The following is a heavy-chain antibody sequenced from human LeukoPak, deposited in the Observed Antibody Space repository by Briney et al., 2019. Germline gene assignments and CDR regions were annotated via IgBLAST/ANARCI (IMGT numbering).Heavy chain of an antibody. CDR3: AKDGYDFWSGYSVDAFDI. CDR2: ISSSSSTI. Sequence: PGGSLRLSCAASGFTFSSYSMNWVRQAPGKGLEWVSYISSSSSTIYYADSVKGRFAISRDNSKNTLYLQMNSLRAEDTAVYYCAKDGYDFWSGYSVDAFDIWGQGTMVTVSS. CDR1: GFTFSSYS. J-gene: IGHJ3*02. D-gene: IGHD3-3*01. V-gene: IGHV3-48*01.